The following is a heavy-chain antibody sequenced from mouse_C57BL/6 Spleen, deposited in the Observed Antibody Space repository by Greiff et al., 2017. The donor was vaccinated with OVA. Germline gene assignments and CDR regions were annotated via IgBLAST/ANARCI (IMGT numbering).Heavy chain of an antibody. V-gene: IGHV1-54*01. CDR3: AYRLLPDYAMDY. CDR2: INPGSGGT. CDR1: GYAFTNYL. D-gene: IGHD2-3*01. J-gene: IGHJ4*01. Sequence: VQRVESGAELVRPGTSVKVSCKASGYAFTNYLIEWVKQRPGQGLEWIGVINPGSGGTNYNEKFKGKATLTADKSSSTAYMQLSSLTSEDSAVYFCAYRLLPDYAMDYWGQGTSVTVSS.